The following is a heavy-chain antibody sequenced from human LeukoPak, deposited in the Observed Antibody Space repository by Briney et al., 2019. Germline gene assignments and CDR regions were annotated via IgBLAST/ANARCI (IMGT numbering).Heavy chain of an antibody. D-gene: IGHD6-13*01. CDR2: MNPNSGNT. V-gene: IGHV1-8*01. Sequence: ASVKVSCKASGYTFTSYDINWVRQATGQGLEWMGWMNPNSGNTGYAQKFQGRVTMARNTSISTAYTELSSLRSEDTAVYYCARGGFGRSSGWYENDYWGQGTLVTVSS. CDR1: GYTFTSYD. CDR3: ARGGFGRSSGWYENDY. J-gene: IGHJ4*02.